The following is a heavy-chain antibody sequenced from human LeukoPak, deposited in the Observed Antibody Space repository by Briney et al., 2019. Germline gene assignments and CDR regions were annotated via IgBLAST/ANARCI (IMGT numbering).Heavy chain of an antibody. CDR2: IHSNGNT. CDR3: ARQPSATAALDI. J-gene: IGHJ3*02. V-gene: IGHV4-59*08. D-gene: IGHD5-18*01. CDR1: GGSINGYY. Sequence: PSETLSLTCVVSGGSINGYYWSWIRQSPPKGLEWIAYIHSNGNTNYNPSFNSRVTLLVDTSVNQLSLRLTSVAAADTAIYYCARQPSATAALDIWGQGTMVIVSS.